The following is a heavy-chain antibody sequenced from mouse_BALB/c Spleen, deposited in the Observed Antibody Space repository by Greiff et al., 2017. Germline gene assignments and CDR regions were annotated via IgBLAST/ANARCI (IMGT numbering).Heavy chain of an antibody. CDR2: ISDGGSYT. V-gene: IGHV5-4*02. J-gene: IGHJ2*01. CDR1: GFTFSDYY. CDR3: ARDDY. Sequence: EVQLVESGGGLVKPGGSLKLSCAASGFTFSDYYMHWVRQTPEKRLEWVATISDGGSYTYYPDSVKGRFTISRDNAKNNLYLQMSSLKSEDTAMYYCARDDYWGQGTTLTVSS.